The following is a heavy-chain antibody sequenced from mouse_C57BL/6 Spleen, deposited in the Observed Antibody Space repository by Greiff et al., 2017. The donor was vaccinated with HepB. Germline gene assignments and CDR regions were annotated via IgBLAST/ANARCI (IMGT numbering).Heavy chain of an antibody. CDR3: TTLYGNLDY. CDR2: IDPENGDT. J-gene: IGHJ2*01. V-gene: IGHV14-4*01. CDR1: GFNIKDDY. D-gene: IGHD2-1*01. Sequence: EVQLKESGAELVRPGASVKLSCTASGFNIKDDYMHWVKQRPEQGLEWIGWIDPENGDTEYASKFQGKATITADTSSNTAYLQLSSLTSEDTAVYYCTTLYGNLDYWGQGTTLTVSS.